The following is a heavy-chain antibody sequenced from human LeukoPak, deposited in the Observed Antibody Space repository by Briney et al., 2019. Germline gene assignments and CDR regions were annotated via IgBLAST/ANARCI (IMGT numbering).Heavy chain of an antibody. CDR1: GFTFSSYW. V-gene: IGHV3-7*01. CDR3: ARDYCTNGVCWFDY. CDR2: IKQDGSEK. D-gene: IGHD2-8*01. Sequence: GGSLRLSCAASGFTFSSYWMSWVRQAPGKGLEWVANIKQDGSEKYYVDSVKGRFTISRDNAKNSLYLQMNSLRAEDTAVYYCARDYCTNGVCWFDYWGQGTLVTVSS. J-gene: IGHJ4*02.